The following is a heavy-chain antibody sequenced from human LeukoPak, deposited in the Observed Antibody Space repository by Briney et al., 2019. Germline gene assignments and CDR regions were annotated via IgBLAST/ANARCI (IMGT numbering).Heavy chain of an antibody. Sequence: GESLRTSCKGSGYSFTTYWISWVRQMPGRGLEWMGRIDPSDSYTKYSPSFQGLVTLSADKSISTAYLQWSSLVASDTAMYYCARLNYYGSGSYSHDYWGQGTLVTVSS. J-gene: IGHJ4*02. CDR3: ARLNYYGSGSYSHDY. V-gene: IGHV5-10-1*01. CDR1: GYSFTTYW. D-gene: IGHD3-10*01. CDR2: IDPSDSYT.